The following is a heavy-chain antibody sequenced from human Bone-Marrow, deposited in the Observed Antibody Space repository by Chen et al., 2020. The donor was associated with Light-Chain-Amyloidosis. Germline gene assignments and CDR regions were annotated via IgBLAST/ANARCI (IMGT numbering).Heavy chain of an antibody. CDR1: GYSFRNYW. CDR2: IWPGDSDT. Sequence: EVQLVQSGAEIKKAGESLRISCKASGYSFRNYWIGWVRQMPGKGLEWMGIIWPGDSDTRYSPSFRGQVTISVDTSITTAYLQWNSLKASDTAVYYCATRTQQLISDAFDIWGRGTLVTFSS. V-gene: IGHV5-51*03. D-gene: IGHD1-7*01. J-gene: IGHJ3*02. CDR3: ATRTQQLISDAFDI.